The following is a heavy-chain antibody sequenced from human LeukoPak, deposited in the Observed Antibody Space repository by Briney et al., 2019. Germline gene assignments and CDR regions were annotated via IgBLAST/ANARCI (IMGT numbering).Heavy chain of an antibody. Sequence: PGGSLRLSCAASGFTFSSNCLHWVRQAPGKGLVWVSRVNNDGNTTSYADSVKGRFTISRDNAKNTLYLQMNSLRAEDTAVYYCAKDRVNTPEAFDIWGQGTMVTVSS. CDR2: VNNDGNTT. V-gene: IGHV3-74*01. CDR3: AKDRVNTPEAFDI. J-gene: IGHJ3*02. CDR1: GFTFSSNC. D-gene: IGHD1-14*01.